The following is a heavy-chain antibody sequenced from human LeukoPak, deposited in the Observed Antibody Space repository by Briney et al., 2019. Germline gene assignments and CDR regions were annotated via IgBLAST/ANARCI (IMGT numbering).Heavy chain of an antibody. CDR2: IIPIFGTA. V-gene: IGHV1-69*05. CDR3: ARADSTVDIVATIKD. D-gene: IGHD5-12*01. J-gene: IGHJ4*02. CDR1: GGTFSSYA. Sequence: ASVKVSCKASGGTFSSYANSWVRQAPGQGLEWMGVIIPIFGTANYAQKFQGRVTITTDESTSTAYMELSSLRSEDTAVYYCARADSTVDIVATIKDWGQGTLVTVSS.